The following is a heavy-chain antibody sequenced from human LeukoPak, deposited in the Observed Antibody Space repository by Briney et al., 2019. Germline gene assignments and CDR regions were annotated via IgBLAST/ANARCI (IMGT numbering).Heavy chain of an antibody. CDR2: INQDGTDK. CDR1: GFTFSGRW. Sequence: GGSLRLSCAASGFTFSGRWMSWLRQAPGKGLEWVANINQDGTDKYYVDSVKGRFTISRDNAKNSLYLQMNSLRAEDTAVYYCARDRLYDFWSGSTNSYYYYGMDVWGQGTTVTVSS. J-gene: IGHJ6*02. D-gene: IGHD3-3*01. V-gene: IGHV3-7*03. CDR3: ARDRLYDFWSGSTNSYYYYGMDV.